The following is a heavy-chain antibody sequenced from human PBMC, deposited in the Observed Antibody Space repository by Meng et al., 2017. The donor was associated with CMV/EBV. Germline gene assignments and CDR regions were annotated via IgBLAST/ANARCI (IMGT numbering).Heavy chain of an antibody. Sequence: SLKISCAASGFTFDDYAMHWVRQAPGKGLEWVSGISWNSGSIGYADSVKGRFTISRDNAKNSLYLQMNSLRAEDMALYYCAKANHHVGAHAFDIWGKGTMVTVSS. D-gene: IGHD1-26*01. J-gene: IGHJ3*02. V-gene: IGHV3-9*03. CDR2: ISWNSGSI. CDR1: GFTFDDYA. CDR3: AKANHHVGAHAFDI.